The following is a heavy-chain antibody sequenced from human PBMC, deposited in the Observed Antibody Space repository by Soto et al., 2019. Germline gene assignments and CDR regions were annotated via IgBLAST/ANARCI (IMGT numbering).Heavy chain of an antibody. CDR3: AIVSGIVLVPAAIYGMDV. V-gene: IGHV1-69*12. Sequence: QVQLVQSGAEVKKPGSSVKVSCKASGGTFSSYAISWVRQAPGQGLEWMGGIIPIFGTANYAQKFQGRVTSTADESTSTAYMELSSLRSEDTAVYYCAIVSGIVLVPAAIYGMDVWGQGTTVTVSS. CDR2: IIPIFGTA. CDR1: GGTFSSYA. J-gene: IGHJ6*02. D-gene: IGHD2-2*01.